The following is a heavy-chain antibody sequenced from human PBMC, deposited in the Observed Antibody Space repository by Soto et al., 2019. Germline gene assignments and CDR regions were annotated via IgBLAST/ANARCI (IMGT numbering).Heavy chain of an antibody. CDR2: INPNSGGT. J-gene: IGHJ4*02. CDR3: ARTLSGYASGYDY. V-gene: IGHV1-2*04. CDR1: GYTFTGYY. Sequence: ALVKVSCKASGYTFTGYYMHWVRQAPGQGLEWMGWINPNSGGTNYAQKFQGWVTMTRDTSISTAYMELSRLRSDDTAVYYCARTLSGYASGYDYWGQGTLVTVSS. D-gene: IGHD5-12*01.